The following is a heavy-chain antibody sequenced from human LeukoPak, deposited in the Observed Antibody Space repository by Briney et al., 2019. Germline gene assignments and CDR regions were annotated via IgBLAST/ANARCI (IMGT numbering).Heavy chain of an antibody. J-gene: IGHJ4*02. CDR1: GFTFSRYG. D-gene: IGHD1-26*01. CDR3: ARGITTDY. CDR2: ISYDGSDK. Sequence: GRSLRLSCAASGFTFSRYGMHWVRQAPGKGLEWVAVISYDGSDKYYADSVKVRFTISRDNAKNSVYLQMNSLRAEDTAVYYCARGITTDYWGQGTLVTVSS. V-gene: IGHV3-30*03.